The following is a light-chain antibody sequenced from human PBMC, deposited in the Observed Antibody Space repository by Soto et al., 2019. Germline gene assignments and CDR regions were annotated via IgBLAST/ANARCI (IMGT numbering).Light chain of an antibody. Sequence: QSALTQPRSVSGSPGQSVTISCTGNSSDVGGYNYVSWYQKYPGKAPKLMIYDVSKRPSGVPDRFSGSKSGNTASLTISGLQAEDEADYFCCSYAGSYSLLFGGGTKLTVL. CDR3: CSYAGSYSLL. CDR2: DVS. J-gene: IGLJ2*01. CDR1: SSDVGGYNY. V-gene: IGLV2-11*01.